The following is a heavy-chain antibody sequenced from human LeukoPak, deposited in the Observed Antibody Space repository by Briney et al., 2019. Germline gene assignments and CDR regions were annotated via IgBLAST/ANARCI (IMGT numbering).Heavy chain of an antibody. Sequence: GGSLRLSCAASGFTFSTYAMSWVRQAPGKGLEWVSTLSSSGRSTYYADSVRGRFTISRDNSRNTLYLQMNSLRAEDTAVYYCAKDLSSRLWGQGTLVTVSS. CDR2: LSSSGRST. D-gene: IGHD6-13*01. J-gene: IGHJ4*02. V-gene: IGHV3-23*01. CDR1: GFTFSTYA. CDR3: AKDLSSRL.